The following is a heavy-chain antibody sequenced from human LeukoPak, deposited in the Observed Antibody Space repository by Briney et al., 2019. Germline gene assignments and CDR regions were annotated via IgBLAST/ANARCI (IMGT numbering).Heavy chain of an antibody. V-gene: IGHV4-30-2*01. Sequence: SQTLSLTCTVSGGSISSGDYYWSWIRQPPGKGLEWIGYIYHSGSTYYNPSLKSRVTISVDRSKNQFSLKLSSVTAADTAVYYCARGLGYYDSSRYFDYWGQGTLVTVSS. CDR3: ARGLGYYDSSRYFDY. CDR1: GGSISSGDYY. CDR2: IYHSGST. J-gene: IGHJ4*02. D-gene: IGHD3-22*01.